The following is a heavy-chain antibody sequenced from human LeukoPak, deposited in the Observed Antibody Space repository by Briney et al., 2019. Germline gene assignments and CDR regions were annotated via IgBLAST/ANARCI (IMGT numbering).Heavy chain of an antibody. J-gene: IGHJ5*02. Sequence: GASVKVSCKASGYTFTGYYMHWVRQAPGQGLEWMGWINPNSGGTNYAQKFQGRVTMTRDTSISTAYMELSRLRSDDTAVYYCARAREEDCSGGSCYKVRYNWFDPWGQGTLVTVSS. D-gene: IGHD2-15*01. CDR1: GYTFTGYY. V-gene: IGHV1-2*02. CDR2: INPNSGGT. CDR3: ARAREEDCSGGSCYKVRYNWFDP.